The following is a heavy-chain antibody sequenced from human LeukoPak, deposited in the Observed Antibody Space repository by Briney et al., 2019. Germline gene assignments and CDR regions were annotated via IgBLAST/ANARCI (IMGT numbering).Heavy chain of an antibody. CDR1: GGSISSYY. V-gene: IGHV4-59*01. J-gene: IGHJ3*02. CDR2: IYYSGST. CDR3: ARERARAFDI. Sequence: SETLSLTCTVSGGSISSYYWSWIRQPPGKGLEWIGYIYYSGSTNYNPSLKSRVTISVDTSKNRFSLKLSSVTAADTAVYYCARERARAFDIWGQGTMVTVSS.